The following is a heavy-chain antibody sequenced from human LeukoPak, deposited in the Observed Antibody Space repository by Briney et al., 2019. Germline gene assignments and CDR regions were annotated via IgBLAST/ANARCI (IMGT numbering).Heavy chain of an antibody. CDR3: ASPTPYYDSSAYIL. CDR2: IIPIFGTA. Sequence: SVKVSCKASGGTFSSYAISWVRQAPGQGLEWMGRIIPIFGTANCARKFQGRVTITTDESTSTAYMELSSLRSEDTAVYYCASPTPYYDSSAYILWGQGTLVTVSS. V-gene: IGHV1-69*05. D-gene: IGHD3-22*01. J-gene: IGHJ4*02. CDR1: GGTFSSYA.